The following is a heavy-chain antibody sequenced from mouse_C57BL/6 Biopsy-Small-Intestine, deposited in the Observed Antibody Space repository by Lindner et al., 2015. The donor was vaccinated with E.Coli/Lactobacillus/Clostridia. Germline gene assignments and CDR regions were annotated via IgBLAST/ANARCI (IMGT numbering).Heavy chain of an antibody. CDR1: GFTFSDYG. D-gene: IGHD1-1*01. J-gene: IGHJ4*01. CDR2: ISSGSSTI. CDR3: ANHYYGSSYAMDY. V-gene: IGHV5-17*01. Sequence: VQLQESGGGLVKPGGSLKLSCAASGFTFSDYGMHWVRQAPEKGLEWVAYISSGSSTICYADTVKGRFTISRDNAKNTLFLQMTSLRSEDTAMYYCANHYYGSSYAMDYWGQGTSVTVSS.